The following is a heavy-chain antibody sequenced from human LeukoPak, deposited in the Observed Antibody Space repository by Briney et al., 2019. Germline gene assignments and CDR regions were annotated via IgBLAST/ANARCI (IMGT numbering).Heavy chain of an antibody. J-gene: IGHJ5*02. V-gene: IGHV4-39*01. CDR1: GGSISSSSYF. D-gene: IGHD3-9*01. CDR3: ARRPYDILTGYPFDL. CDR2: FSYGGST. Sequence: SETLSLTCTVSGGSISSSSYFWGWIRQSPGKGLEWIGSFSYGGSTDYHPSLKSRVTISVDTSKNQFSLNLTSVTAADTAVYYCARRPYDILTGYPFDLWGQGTLVTVSS.